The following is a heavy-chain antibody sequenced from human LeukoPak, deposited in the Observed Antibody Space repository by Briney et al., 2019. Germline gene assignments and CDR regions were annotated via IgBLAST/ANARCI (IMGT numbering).Heavy chain of an antibody. CDR1: GFTFDDYA. D-gene: IGHD5-12*01. J-gene: IGHJ6*04. V-gene: IGHV3-9*01. CDR2: ISWNSGSI. CDR3: AREKDIVATITGGRDSPMDV. Sequence: GGSLRLSCAASGFTFDDYAMHWVRQAPGKGLEWVSGISWNSGSIGYADSVKGRFTVSRDNAKNSLYLQMNSLRAEDTAVYYCAREKDIVATITGGRDSPMDVWGKGTTVTVSS.